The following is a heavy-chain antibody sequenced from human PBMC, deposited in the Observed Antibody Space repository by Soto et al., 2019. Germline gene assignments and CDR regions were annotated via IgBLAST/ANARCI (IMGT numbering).Heavy chain of an antibody. Sequence: GASVKVSCKASGGTFSSYAISWVRQAPGQGLEWMGGIIPIFGTANYAQKFQGRVTITADESTSTAYIELSSLRSEDTAVYYCAIHRYYYDSSGYYYVYFWMEVWGQGTTVTVSS. D-gene: IGHD3-22*01. J-gene: IGHJ6*02. CDR3: AIHRYYYDSSGYYYVYFWMEV. CDR1: GGTFSSYA. V-gene: IGHV1-69*13. CDR2: IIPIFGTA.